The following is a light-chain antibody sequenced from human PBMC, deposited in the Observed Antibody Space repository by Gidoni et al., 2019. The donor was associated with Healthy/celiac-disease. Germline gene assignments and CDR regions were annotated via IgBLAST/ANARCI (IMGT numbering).Light chain of an antibody. CDR3: QQYNNWGT. CDR1: QSVSSN. V-gene: IGKV3-15*01. Sequence: EIVMKQSPATLSVSPGERATLSCRASQSVSSNLAWYQQKPGQAPRLLIYGASTRATGIPARFSGSGSGTEFTLTISSLQSEDFAVYYCQQYNNWGTFGQGTKLEIK. CDR2: GAS. J-gene: IGKJ2*01.